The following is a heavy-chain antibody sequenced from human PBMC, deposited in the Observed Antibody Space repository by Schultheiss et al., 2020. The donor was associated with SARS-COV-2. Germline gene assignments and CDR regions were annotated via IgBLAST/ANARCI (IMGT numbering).Heavy chain of an antibody. Sequence: SQTLSLTCTVSGGSISSYYWSWIRQPAGKGLEWIGRIYSSGSTNYNPSLKSRVTISVDTSENQFSLKLSSVTAADTAVYYCARDFRPFSSSGGSCYFDYWGQGTLVTVSS. CDR1: GGSISSYY. D-gene: IGHD2-15*01. J-gene: IGHJ4*02. CDR2: IYSSGST. V-gene: IGHV4-4*07. CDR3: ARDFRPFSSSGGSCYFDY.